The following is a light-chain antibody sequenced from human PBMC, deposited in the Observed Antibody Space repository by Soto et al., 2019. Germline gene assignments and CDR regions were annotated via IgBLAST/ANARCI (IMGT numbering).Light chain of an antibody. V-gene: IGKV3-15*01. J-gene: IGKJ1*01. CDR3: QQYNSYWP. Sequence: EIVMTQSPATLSVSPGERATLSCRASQSVSSNLAWYQQKPGQAPRLLIYGASTRATGIPARLSGSGSGTEFTLTISSLQPDDFATYYCQQYNSYWPFGHGTKVDI. CDR1: QSVSSN. CDR2: GAS.